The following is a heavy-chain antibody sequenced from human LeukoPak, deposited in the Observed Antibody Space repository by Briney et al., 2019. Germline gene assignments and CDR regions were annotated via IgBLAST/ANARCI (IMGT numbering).Heavy chain of an antibody. CDR1: GYILINYG. V-gene: IGHV1-18*01. CDR3: ARNLWFGESSDAFDM. J-gene: IGHJ3*02. CDR2: ISGYSGNT. Sequence: ASVKVSCKASGYILINYGISWVRQAPGQGLEWMGWISGYSGNTDYAQKFQGRVTMTTDTSTSTAYMELRSLRSADTAVYYCARNLWFGESSDAFDMWGQGTMVTVSS. D-gene: IGHD3-10*01.